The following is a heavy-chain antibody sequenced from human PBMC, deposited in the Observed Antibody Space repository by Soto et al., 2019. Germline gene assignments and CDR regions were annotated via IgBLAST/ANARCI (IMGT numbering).Heavy chain of an antibody. D-gene: IGHD6-19*01. CDR3: AREVEYTSAFGISSSFDY. Sequence: LRLSCAASGFTLSSYAIHWVRQAPGKGLEWVTVISKGGSNLYFADSVKGRFTISRDNSKNTLYLQMNSLRSEDTAVYYCAREVEYTSAFGISSSFDYWGQGTLVTVSS. V-gene: IGHV3-30-3*01. CDR1: GFTLSSYA. J-gene: IGHJ4*02. CDR2: ISKGGSNL.